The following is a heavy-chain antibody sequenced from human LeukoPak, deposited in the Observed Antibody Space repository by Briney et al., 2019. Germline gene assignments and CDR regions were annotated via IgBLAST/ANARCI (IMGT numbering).Heavy chain of an antibody. D-gene: IGHD6-19*01. CDR2: IYPGDSDT. CDR3: ASSGAVAGSYYYYGMDV. CDR1: GYSFTSYW. J-gene: IGHJ6*02. Sequence: GESLKISCKGSGYSFTSYWTGWVRQMPGKGLEWMGIIYPGDSDTRYSPSFQGQVTISADKSISTAYLQWSSLKASDTAMYYCASSGAVAGSYYYYGMDVWGQGTTVTVSS. V-gene: IGHV5-51*01.